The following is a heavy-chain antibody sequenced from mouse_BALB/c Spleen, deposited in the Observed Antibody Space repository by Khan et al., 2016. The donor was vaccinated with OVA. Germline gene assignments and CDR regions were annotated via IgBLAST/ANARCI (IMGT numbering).Heavy chain of an antibody. V-gene: IGHV1S81*02. Sequence: QVQLQQPGVELVKAGASVKMSCKASGYTFTSYWMHWVKQRLGQGLEWFAETNPTNGRTYYNEKFKSKATLTVDKSSSTAFMLLSGPTFEDSAVYYCARIKKIVATYFDDWGQGTTLTVSS. CDR1: GYTFTSYW. CDR3: ARIKKIVATYFDD. CDR2: TNPTNGRT. J-gene: IGHJ2*01. D-gene: IGHD1-1*01.